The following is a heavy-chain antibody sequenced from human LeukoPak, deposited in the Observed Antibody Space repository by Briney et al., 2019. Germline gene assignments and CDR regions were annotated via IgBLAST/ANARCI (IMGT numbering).Heavy chain of an antibody. Sequence: SETLSLTCAVYGGSFSGYYWSWIRQPPGKGLEWIGEINHSGGTNYNPSLKSRVTISVDTSKNQFSLKLSSVTAADTAVYYCARGLSDYGFDYWGQGTLVTVSS. V-gene: IGHV4-34*01. CDR1: GGSFSGYY. J-gene: IGHJ4*02. CDR3: ARGLSDYGFDY. D-gene: IGHD4-17*01. CDR2: INHSGGT.